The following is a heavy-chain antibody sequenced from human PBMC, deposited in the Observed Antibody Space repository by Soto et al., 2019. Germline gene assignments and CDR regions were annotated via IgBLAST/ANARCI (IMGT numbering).Heavy chain of an antibody. D-gene: IGHD3-10*01. CDR1: GGSFSDYY. Sequence: PSETLSLTCAVYGGSFSDYYWTWIRQPPGKGLEWIGEINHRGRTNYNPSLKSRVTISVDTSKNQFSLKLSSVTAADTAVYYCAREFIRMVDYWGQGTLVTVSS. J-gene: IGHJ4*02. CDR3: AREFIRMVDY. CDR2: INHRGRT. V-gene: IGHV4-34*01.